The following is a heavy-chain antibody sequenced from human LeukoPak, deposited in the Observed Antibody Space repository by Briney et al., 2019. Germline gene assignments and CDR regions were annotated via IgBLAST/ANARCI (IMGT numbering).Heavy chain of an antibody. CDR1: GYTFTGYY. Sequence: ASVKVSCKASGYTFTGYYMHWVRQAPGQGLEWMGWINPNSGGTSYAQKFQGRVTMTRDTSISTAYMELSRLRSDDTAVYYCAPDYYDSRFGDYWGQGTLVTVSS. CDR3: APDYYDSRFGDY. J-gene: IGHJ4*02. V-gene: IGHV1-2*02. CDR2: INPNSGGT. D-gene: IGHD3-22*01.